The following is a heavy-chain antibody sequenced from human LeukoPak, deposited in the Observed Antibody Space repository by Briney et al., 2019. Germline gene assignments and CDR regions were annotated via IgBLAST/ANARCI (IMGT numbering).Heavy chain of an antibody. J-gene: IGHJ4*02. CDR3: ASTPSTYYYDSSGYYGYSFDY. CDR2: IYHSGST. CDR1: GGSISSGGYS. V-gene: IGHV4-30-2*01. Sequence: PSETLSLTCAVSGGSISSGGYSWRWIRQPPGKGLEWIGYIYHSGSTYYNPSLKSRVTISVDRSKNQFSLKLSSVTAADTAVYYCASTPSTYYYDSSGYYGYSFDYWGQGPRVTVSS. D-gene: IGHD3-22*01.